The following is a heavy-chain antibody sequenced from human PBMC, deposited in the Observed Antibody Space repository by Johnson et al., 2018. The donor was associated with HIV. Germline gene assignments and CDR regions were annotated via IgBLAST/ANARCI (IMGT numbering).Heavy chain of an antibody. D-gene: IGHD3-10*01. Sequence: QVQLVESGVGVVQPGRSLRLSCAASGFTFSNYGMHWVRQSPGRGLEWVSVILYDGSNKYYADSMKGRFTISRDNSKNTLYLQMNSLIPEDTVVYYCFYGSGTYDGPAFDIWGQGTVVIVSS. V-gene: IGHV3-30*03. CDR3: FYGSGTYDGPAFDI. CDR1: GFTFSNYG. J-gene: IGHJ3*02. CDR2: ILYDGSNK.